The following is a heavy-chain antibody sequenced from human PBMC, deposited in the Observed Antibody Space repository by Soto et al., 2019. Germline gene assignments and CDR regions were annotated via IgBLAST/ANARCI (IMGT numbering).Heavy chain of an antibody. CDR3: ARGGVQLADYYYYGMDV. V-gene: IGHV5-51*01. CDR1: GYSFTSYW. CDR2: IYPGDSDT. J-gene: IGHJ6*02. Sequence: GESLKISCKGSGYSFTSYWIGWVRQMPGKGLEWMGIIYPGDSDTRYSPSFQGQVTISADKSISTAYLQWSSLKASDTAMYYCARGGVQLADYYYYGMDVSGQGTTVTVSS. D-gene: IGHD1-1*01.